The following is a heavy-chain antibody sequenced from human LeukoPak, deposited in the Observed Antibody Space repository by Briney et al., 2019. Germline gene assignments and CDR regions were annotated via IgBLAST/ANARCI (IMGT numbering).Heavy chain of an antibody. CDR1: GFTFSSYG. V-gene: IGHV3-9*01. CDR2: ISWNSGSI. D-gene: IGHD3-10*01. CDR3: AKDTQRGYFDY. Sequence: PGGSLRLSCAASGFTFSSYGMSWVRQAPGKGLEWVSGISWNSGSIGYADSVKGRFTISRDNAKNSLYLQMNSLRAEDTALYYCAKDTQRGYFDYWGQGTLVTVSS. J-gene: IGHJ4*02.